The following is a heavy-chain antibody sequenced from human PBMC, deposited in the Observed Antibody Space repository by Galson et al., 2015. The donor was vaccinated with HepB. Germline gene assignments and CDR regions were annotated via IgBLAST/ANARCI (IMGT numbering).Heavy chain of an antibody. D-gene: IGHD3-10*01. Sequence: SLRLSCAASGFSFSTYAMSWVRQAPGKGLEWVSGISGSGGRIDYADSVKGRFTISRDNSKNTMYLQMNSLRDEDSAIYYCARPTVRGGGWVGPWGQGTLVTVSS. J-gene: IGHJ5*02. CDR3: ARPTVRGGGWVGP. CDR2: ISGSGGRI. CDR1: GFSFSTYA. V-gene: IGHV3-23*01.